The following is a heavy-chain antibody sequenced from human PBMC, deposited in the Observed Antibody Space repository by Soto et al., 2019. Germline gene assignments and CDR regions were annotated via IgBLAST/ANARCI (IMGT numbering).Heavy chain of an antibody. CDR2: MFHSGST. V-gene: IGHV4-38-2*02. Sequence: SETLSLTCTVSGYFISSGYYWGWIRQPPGKGLEWIGSMFHSGSTRYNPSLKSRVTMSVDTSKNQFSLRLSSVTASDTAVYYRARGHIVVVPTVGWFDPWGQGTLVTVSS. CDR3: ARGHIVVVPTVGWFDP. D-gene: IGHD2-2*01. CDR1: GYFISSGYY. J-gene: IGHJ5*02.